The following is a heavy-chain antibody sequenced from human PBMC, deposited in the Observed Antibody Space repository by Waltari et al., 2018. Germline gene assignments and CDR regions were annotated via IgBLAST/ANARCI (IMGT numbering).Heavy chain of an antibody. CDR2: ISWDGGST. CDR1: GFTFDDYA. CDR3: AKETYYDESFDY. J-gene: IGHJ4*02. D-gene: IGHD3-22*01. V-gene: IGHV3-43D*04. Sequence: EVQLVESGGVVVQPGGSLRLSCAASGFTFDDYAMHWVRQAPGKGLEWVSLISWDGGSTYYADSVKGRFTISRDNSKNSLYLQMNSLRAEDTALYYCAKETYYDESFDYWGQGTLVTVSS.